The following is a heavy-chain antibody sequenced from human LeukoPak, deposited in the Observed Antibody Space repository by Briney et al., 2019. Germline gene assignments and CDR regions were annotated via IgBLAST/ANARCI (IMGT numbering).Heavy chain of an antibody. J-gene: IGHJ4*02. CDR1: GYTFTSYD. CDR2: MNPNSGNT. D-gene: IGHD2-15*01. V-gene: IGHV1-8*01. CDR3: ARRHGRCSDGSCYYPDY. Sequence: GASVKVSSKASGYTFTSYDINWVRQATGQGLEWMGWMNPNSGNTGYAQKFQGRVTMTRNSSITTAYMELSSLRSEDTAVYYCARRHGRCSDGSCYYPDYWGQGTLVTVSS.